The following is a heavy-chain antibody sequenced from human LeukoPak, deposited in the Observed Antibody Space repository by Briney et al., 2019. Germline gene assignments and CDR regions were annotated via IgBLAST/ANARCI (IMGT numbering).Heavy chain of an antibody. Sequence: SETLSLTCSVSGDSVSRSDSYWDWIRQPPGKGLEWIGTIYYSGRTYYSPSLKSRVTMSVDPSNNQFSLNLRSVTAADTAVYYCARPSTRGYAYGHSDFDHWGQGTLVTVSS. CDR1: GDSVSRSDSY. D-gene: IGHD5-18*01. V-gene: IGHV4-39*01. CDR2: IYYSGRT. CDR3: ARPSTRGYAYGHSDFDH. J-gene: IGHJ4*02.